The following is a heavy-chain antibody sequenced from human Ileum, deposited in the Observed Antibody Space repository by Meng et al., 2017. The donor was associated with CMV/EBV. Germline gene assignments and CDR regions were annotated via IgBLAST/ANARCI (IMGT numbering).Heavy chain of an antibody. V-gene: IGHV4-39*07. J-gene: IGHJ6*02. CDR2: IYYSGTT. Sequence: SETLSLTCTVSGGSIGSSSYFWGWIRQPPGKGLEWIGSIYYSGTTYYNPSLESRVTISLDRSRNQFSLRVTAVTTADTAVYYCAKDLGYYYYGMDVWGQGTTVTVSS. CDR3: AKDLGYYYYGMDV. CDR1: GGSIGSSSYF. D-gene: IGHD7-27*01.